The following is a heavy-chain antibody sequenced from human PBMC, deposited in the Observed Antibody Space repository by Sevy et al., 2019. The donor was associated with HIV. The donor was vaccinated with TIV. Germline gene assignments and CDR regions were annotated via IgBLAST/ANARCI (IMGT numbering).Heavy chain of an antibody. V-gene: IGHV3-15*01. CDR2: IKSKTDGGTT. Sequence: GGSLRLSCAASGFTFSNAWMSWVRQAPGKGLEWVGRIKSKTDGGTTDYAATVKGRFTSSSDDSKNTLYLQMNSLKTEDTAVYYCTTVAQFTAFDIWGQGTMVTVSS. CDR3: TTVAQFTAFDI. J-gene: IGHJ3*02. CDR1: GFTFSNAW.